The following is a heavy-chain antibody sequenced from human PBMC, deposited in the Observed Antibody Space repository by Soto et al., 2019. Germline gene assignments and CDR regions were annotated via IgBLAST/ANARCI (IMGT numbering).Heavy chain of an antibody. CDR3: AREVPPRFFDL. V-gene: IGHV4-34*01. CDR2: INHSGST. D-gene: IGHD1-1*01. Sequence: PSETLSLTCAVYGASFSDSYWNWIRQPPGKGLEWIGEINHSGSTIYNTSLESRVTISLDTSRKQFTLKMRSATAADTAVYYCAREVPPRFFDLWGRGTQVTVSS. CDR1: GASFSDSY. J-gene: IGHJ2*01.